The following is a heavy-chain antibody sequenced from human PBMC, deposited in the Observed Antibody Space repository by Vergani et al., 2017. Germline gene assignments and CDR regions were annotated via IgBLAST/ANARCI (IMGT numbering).Heavy chain of an antibody. CDR3: ARDTYYFDTSGYYLDY. J-gene: IGHJ4*02. D-gene: IGHD3-22*01. CDR1: GFTFSSYW. Sequence: EVRLVESGGDLVQPGGSLRLSCAASGFTFSSYWMSWVRQAPGKGLEWVANIKQDGGEKYYVDSVKGRFTISRDNAKNSLFLQMNSLRDEDTAVYYCARDTYYFDTSGYYLDYWGQGTLVTVSS. CDR2: IKQDGGEK. V-gene: IGHV3-7*01.